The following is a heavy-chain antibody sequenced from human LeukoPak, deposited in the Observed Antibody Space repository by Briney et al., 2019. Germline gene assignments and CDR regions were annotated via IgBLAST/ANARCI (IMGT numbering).Heavy chain of an antibody. V-gene: IGHV4-59*01. Sequence: SETLSLTCTVSGGSISSYYWSWIRQPPGKGLEWIGYIYYSGSTNYNPSFKSRVTISVDTSKNQFSLKLSSVTAADTAVYYCARGTYSSSSPLDYWGQGTLVTVSS. CDR1: GGSISSYY. CDR3: ARGTYSSSSPLDY. D-gene: IGHD6-6*01. J-gene: IGHJ4*02. CDR2: IYYSGST.